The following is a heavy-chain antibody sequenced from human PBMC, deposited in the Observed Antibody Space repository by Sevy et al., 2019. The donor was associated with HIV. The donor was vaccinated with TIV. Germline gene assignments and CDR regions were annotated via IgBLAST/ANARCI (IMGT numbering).Heavy chain of an antibody. Sequence: SETLSLTCSVTGGSIRRGDYFWGWIRQSPGKGLEWIGSITDSGSTYYNPSLKSRVTMSVDTSKNQFPLKLSSVTAAVTAVHYCARLRGGYGNGWFYYYMDVWGKGTTVTVSS. CDR3: ARLRGGYGNGWFYYYMDV. J-gene: IGHJ6*03. CDR2: ITDSGST. V-gene: IGHV4-39*01. CDR1: GGSIRRGDYF. D-gene: IGHD3-10*01.